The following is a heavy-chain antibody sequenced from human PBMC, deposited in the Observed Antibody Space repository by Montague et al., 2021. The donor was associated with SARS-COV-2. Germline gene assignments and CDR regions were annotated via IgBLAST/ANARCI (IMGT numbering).Heavy chain of an antibody. CDR3: AADYGERDWFDP. D-gene: IGHD4-17*01. Sequence: SETLSLTCTVSGGSISSSSYYWGWIRQPPGKGLEWIGSIYYSGSTYYNPSLESRVTISVDTSKNQFSLKLSSVTAADTAVYYCAADYGERDWFDPWGQGTLVTVSS. J-gene: IGHJ5*02. V-gene: IGHV4-39*01. CDR1: GGSISSSSYY. CDR2: IYYSGST.